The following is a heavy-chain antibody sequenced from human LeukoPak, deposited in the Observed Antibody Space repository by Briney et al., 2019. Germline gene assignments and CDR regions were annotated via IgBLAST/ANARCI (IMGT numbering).Heavy chain of an antibody. Sequence: GASVKVSCKASGYTFASFDINWVRQAPGQGLEWMGGIIPIFGTANYAQKFQGRVTITADESTSTAYMELSSLRSEDTAVYYCARERVSGSITIFGVGGGYYYYGMDVWGQGTTVTVSS. CDR3: ARERVSGSITIFGVGGGYYYYGMDV. J-gene: IGHJ6*02. CDR2: IIPIFGTA. D-gene: IGHD3-3*01. V-gene: IGHV1-69*13. CDR1: GYTFASFD.